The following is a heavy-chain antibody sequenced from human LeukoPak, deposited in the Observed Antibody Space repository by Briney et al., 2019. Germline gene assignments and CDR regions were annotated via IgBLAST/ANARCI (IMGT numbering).Heavy chain of an antibody. D-gene: IGHD3-22*01. CDR2: ISGSGGST. J-gene: IGHJ5*02. Sequence: GGSLRLSCAASGFTFSSYALSWVRQAPGKGLEWVSAISGSGGSTYYADSVKGRFTISRDNSKNTLYLQMNSLRAEDTALYYCAKGSSGYFADLWGQGTLVTVSS. CDR3: AKGSSGYFADL. CDR1: GFTFSSYA. V-gene: IGHV3-23*01.